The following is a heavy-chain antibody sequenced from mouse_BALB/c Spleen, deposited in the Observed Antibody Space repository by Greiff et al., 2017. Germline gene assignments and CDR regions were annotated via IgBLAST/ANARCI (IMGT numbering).Heavy chain of an antibody. Sequence: EVKVEESGGGLVKPGGSLKLSCAASGFTFSSYAMSWVRQTPEKRLEWVASISSGGSTYYPDSVKGRFTISRDNARNILYLQMSSLRSEDTAMYYCARRGDRYDGDAMDYWGQGTSVTVSS. V-gene: IGHV5-6-5*01. CDR2: ISSGGST. CDR1: GFTFSSYA. D-gene: IGHD2-14*01. J-gene: IGHJ4*01. CDR3: ARRGDRYDGDAMDY.